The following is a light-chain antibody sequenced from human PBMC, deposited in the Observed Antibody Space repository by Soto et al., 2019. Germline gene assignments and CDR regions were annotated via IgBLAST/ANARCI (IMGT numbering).Light chain of an antibody. CDR1: SSDVGGYNY. V-gene: IGLV2-14*01. J-gene: IGLJ1*01. Sequence: QSVLTQPASVSGSPGQSITISCTGTSSDVGGYNYVSWYQQHPGKAPKLMIYEVSNRPSGVSNHFSGSKSANTASLTISGLQAEDEADYYCQSYDSTLSARYVFGTGTKVTVL. CDR3: QSYDSTLSARYV. CDR2: EVS.